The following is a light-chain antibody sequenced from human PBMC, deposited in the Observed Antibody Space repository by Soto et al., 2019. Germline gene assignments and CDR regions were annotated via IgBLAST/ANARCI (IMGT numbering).Light chain of an antibody. CDR3: QQYNKWRT. Sequence: EIVFTQSPGTLSVSPGERATLSCRASESVSSNLAWYQQKPGQAPRLLIYGASTRATGIPARISGSGSGTEFTLTISSLQSEDFAVYYCQQYNKWRTFGQGTKVDIK. CDR2: GAS. J-gene: IGKJ1*01. V-gene: IGKV3-15*01. CDR1: ESVSSN.